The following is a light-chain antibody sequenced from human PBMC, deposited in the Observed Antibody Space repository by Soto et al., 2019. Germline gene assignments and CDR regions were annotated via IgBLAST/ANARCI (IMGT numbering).Light chain of an antibody. J-gene: IGKJ1*01. CDR3: MQALQTPWT. Sequence: DIVMTQSPLSLPVTPGEPASISCRSSQSLLHSNGYNYLDWYRQKPGQSPQLLIYLGSNRASGVPDRFSGSGSGRDFTLKISRVEAEDVGVYYCMQALQTPWTFGQGTKVEIK. V-gene: IGKV2-28*01. CDR2: LGS. CDR1: QSLLHSNGYNY.